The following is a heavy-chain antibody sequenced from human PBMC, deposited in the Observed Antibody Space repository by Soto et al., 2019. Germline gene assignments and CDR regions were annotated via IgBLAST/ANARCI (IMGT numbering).Heavy chain of an antibody. CDR1: GFTFSSYA. Sequence: EVQLLESGGGLVQPGGSLRLSCAASGFTFSSYAMSWVRQAPGKGLEWVSAISGSGGSTYYADSVKGRFTISRDNSKNKRYLQMNSLRAEDTAVYYCAKSSGWADEYFQHWGPGTLVTVSS. J-gene: IGHJ1*01. CDR2: ISGSGGST. D-gene: IGHD6-19*01. V-gene: IGHV3-23*01. CDR3: AKSSGWADEYFQH.